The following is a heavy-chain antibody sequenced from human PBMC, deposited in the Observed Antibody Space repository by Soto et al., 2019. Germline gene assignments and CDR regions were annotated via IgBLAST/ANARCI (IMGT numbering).Heavy chain of an antibody. CDR3: ARAVGPFDY. J-gene: IGHJ4*02. D-gene: IGHD1-26*01. CDR1: GFTFSTYG. V-gene: IGHV3-33*01. Sequence: QVQLVESGGGVVQPGRSLRLSCAASGFTFSTYGMHWVRQAPGTGLEWVAVIWYDGSHKDYADSVKGRFTISRDNSKNTLYLQRNSLRVEDTGGYYCARAVGPFDYWGQGTLVAVSS. CDR2: IWYDGSHK.